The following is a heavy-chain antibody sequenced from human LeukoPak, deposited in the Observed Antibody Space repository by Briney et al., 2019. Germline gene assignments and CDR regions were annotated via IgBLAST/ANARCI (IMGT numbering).Heavy chain of an antibody. V-gene: IGHV3-48*03. D-gene: IGHD3-3*01. CDR2: ISDSGRTT. J-gene: IGHJ4*02. CDR3: ASWAGNTQSDSWSGPFDY. CDR1: GLTFSNFK. Sequence: GGSLRLSCAVSGLTFSNFKMNWVRQAPGKGLEWVSYISDSGRTTFYADSVKGRFTISRDNAKNSLYLQMSSLRVEDTAVYYCASWAGNTQSDSWSGPFDYWGQGALVTVSS.